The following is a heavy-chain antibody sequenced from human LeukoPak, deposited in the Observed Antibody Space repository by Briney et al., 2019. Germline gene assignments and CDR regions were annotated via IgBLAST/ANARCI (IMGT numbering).Heavy chain of an antibody. D-gene: IGHD3-22*01. Sequence: ASVKVSCKASSYTFTSYGISWVRQAPGQGLEWMGWISTYNGNTNYAQKLQGRVTMTTDTSTSTAYMELRSLRSDDTAVYYCAREIGGYYDSSGPFDYWGQGNLVTVSS. CDR2: ISTYNGNT. V-gene: IGHV1-18*01. CDR3: AREIGGYYDSSGPFDY. J-gene: IGHJ4*02. CDR1: SYTFTSYG.